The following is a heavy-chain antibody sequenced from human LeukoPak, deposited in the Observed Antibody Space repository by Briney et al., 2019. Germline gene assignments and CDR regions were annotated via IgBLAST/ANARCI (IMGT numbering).Heavy chain of an antibody. CDR2: IYYSGST. D-gene: IGHD3-3*01. CDR1: GGSISSYY. J-gene: IGHJ3*02. CDR3: ARPRGVVDAFDI. Sequence: SETLSLTCTVSGGSISSYYWSWIRQPPGKGLQWIGYIYYSGSTNYNPSLKSRVTISVDTSKNQFSLKLSSVTAADTAVYYCARPRGVVDAFDIWGQGTMVTVSS. V-gene: IGHV4-59*01.